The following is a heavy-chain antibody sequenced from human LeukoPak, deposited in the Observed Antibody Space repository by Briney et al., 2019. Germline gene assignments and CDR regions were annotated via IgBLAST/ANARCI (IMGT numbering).Heavy chain of an antibody. Sequence: ASVKVSCKASGYTFTTYYIHWVRQAPGQGLEWMGWINPNSGGTNYAQKFQGRVTMARDTSISTAYMELSRLRSDDTAVYYCARAIDYSAWFDPWGQGTLVTVSS. D-gene: IGHD4-11*01. CDR2: INPNSGGT. J-gene: IGHJ5*02. CDR3: ARAIDYSAWFDP. CDR1: GYTFTTYY. V-gene: IGHV1-2*02.